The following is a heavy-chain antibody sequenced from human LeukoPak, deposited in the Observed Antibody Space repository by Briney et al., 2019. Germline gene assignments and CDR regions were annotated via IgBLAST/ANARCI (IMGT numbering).Heavy chain of an antibody. CDR3: ARAVATVTIGGNFDY. CDR1: GYTFTSYG. D-gene: IGHD4-17*01. CDR2: ISAYNGNT. J-gene: IGHJ4*02. V-gene: IGHV1-18*01. Sequence: ASVKVSCKASGYTFTSYGISWVRQAPGQGLEWMGWISAYNGNTNYAQKLQGRVTMTTDTSTSTAYMELRSLRSDDTAVYYCARAVATVTIGGNFDYWSQGTLVTVSS.